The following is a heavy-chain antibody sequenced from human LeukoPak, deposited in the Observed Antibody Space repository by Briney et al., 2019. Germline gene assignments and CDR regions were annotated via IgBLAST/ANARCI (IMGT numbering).Heavy chain of an antibody. CDR2: IYYSGST. J-gene: IGHJ5*02. Sequence: PSETLSLTCTVSGGSISSYYWSWIRQPPGKGLEWIGYIYYSGSTNYSPSLKSRVTISVDTSKNQFSLKLGSVTAADTAVYYCARGPVGATISGWFDPWGQGTLVTVSS. V-gene: IGHV4-59*01. CDR3: ARGPVGATISGWFDP. D-gene: IGHD1-26*01. CDR1: GGSISSYY.